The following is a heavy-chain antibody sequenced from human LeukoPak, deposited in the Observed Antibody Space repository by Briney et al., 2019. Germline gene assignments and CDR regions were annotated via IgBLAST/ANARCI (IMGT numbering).Heavy chain of an antibody. Sequence: ASVKVSRKASGYTFTGYYMHWVRQAPGQGLEWMGWINPNSGGTNYAQKFQGRVTMTRDTSISTAYMELSRLRSDDTAVYYCARGQYYYDSSGSFDYWGQGTLVTVSS. D-gene: IGHD3-22*01. CDR1: GYTFTGYY. J-gene: IGHJ4*02. CDR2: INPNSGGT. V-gene: IGHV1-2*02. CDR3: ARGQYYYDSSGSFDY.